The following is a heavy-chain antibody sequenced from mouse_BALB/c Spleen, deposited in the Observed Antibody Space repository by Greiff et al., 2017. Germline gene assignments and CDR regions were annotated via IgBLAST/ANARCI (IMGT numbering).Heavy chain of an antibody. Sequence: DVKLVESGGGLVKPGGCLKLSCAASGFTFSSYAMSWVRQSPEKRLEWVAEISSGGSYTYYPDTVTGRFTISRDNAKNTLYLEMSSLRSEDTAMYYCARNYYGSSPYYAMDYWGQGTSVTVSS. V-gene: IGHV5-9-4*01. CDR3: ARNYYGSSPYYAMDY. CDR2: ISSGGSYT. J-gene: IGHJ4*01. CDR1: GFTFSSYA. D-gene: IGHD1-1*01.